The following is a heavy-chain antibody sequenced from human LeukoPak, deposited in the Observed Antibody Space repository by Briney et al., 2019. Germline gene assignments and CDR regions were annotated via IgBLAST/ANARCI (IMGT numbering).Heavy chain of an antibody. Sequence: ASVKVSCKASGYTFTGYYMHWVRQAPGQGLEWRGWINPNSGGTNYAQKFQGRVTMTRDTSISTAYMELSRLRSDDTAVYYCARVSQLLWFGDTRGWFDPWGQGTLVTVTS. CDR2: INPNSGGT. V-gene: IGHV1-2*02. CDR1: GYTFTGYY. D-gene: IGHD3-10*01. J-gene: IGHJ5*02. CDR3: ARVSQLLWFGDTRGWFDP.